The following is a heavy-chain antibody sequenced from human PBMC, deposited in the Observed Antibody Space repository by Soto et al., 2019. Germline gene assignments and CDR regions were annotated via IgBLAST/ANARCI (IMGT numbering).Heavy chain of an antibody. CDR1: GFTFSSYS. J-gene: IGHJ4*02. Sequence: GGSLRLSCGASGFTFSSYSMNWVRQAPGKGLGWISYISSSRSTILYADSVKGRFTISRDSENNSLYLPMNKVIDEDTAVYFCARECRYSGFDYVEYWYQGALVAVSS. CDR3: ARECRYSGFDYVEY. V-gene: IGHV3-48*02. D-gene: IGHD5-12*01. CDR2: ISSSRSTI.